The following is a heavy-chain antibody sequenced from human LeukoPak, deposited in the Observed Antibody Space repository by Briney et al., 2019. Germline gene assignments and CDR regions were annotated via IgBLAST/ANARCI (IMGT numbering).Heavy chain of an antibody. J-gene: IGHJ4*02. CDR2: ISHSGTT. Sequence: SETLSLTCIVSGGSISSYSWNWIRQSPGKGLEWVGYISHSGTTSYNSSLKSRVTISVDTSKNQLSLKLTSVTAADTAVYYCARVPLGFGEDVRRIDYWGQGTLVTVSS. V-gene: IGHV4-59*08. CDR3: ARVPLGFGEDVRRIDY. D-gene: IGHD3-10*01. CDR1: GGSISSYS.